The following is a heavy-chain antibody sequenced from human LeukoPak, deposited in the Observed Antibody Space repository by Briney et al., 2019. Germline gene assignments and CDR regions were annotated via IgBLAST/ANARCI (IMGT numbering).Heavy chain of an antibody. CDR1: GFTFSSYW. CDR3: ARRSGLDV. V-gene: IGHV3-7*03. CDR2: INHNGNVN. J-gene: IGHJ6*02. D-gene: IGHD3-10*01. Sequence: PGGSLRLSCAASGFTFSSYWMNWARQAPGKGLEWVASINHNGNVNYYVDSVKGRFTISRDNAKNSLYLQMSNLRAEDTAVYFCARRSGLDVWGQGATVTVSS.